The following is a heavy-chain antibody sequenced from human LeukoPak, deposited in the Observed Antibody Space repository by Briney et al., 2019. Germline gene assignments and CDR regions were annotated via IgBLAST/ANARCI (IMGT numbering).Heavy chain of an antibody. Sequence: GGSLRLSCAASGFTFSDYYMSWIRQAPGKGLEWVSYIRSSRSTIYYADSVKGRFTISRDNAKNSLYLQMNSLRAEDTAVYYCARVPRGYSYGYYYYMDVWGKGTTVTISS. D-gene: IGHD5-18*01. CDR2: IRSSRSTI. CDR1: GFTFSDYY. V-gene: IGHV3-11*01. J-gene: IGHJ6*03. CDR3: ARVPRGYSYGYYYYMDV.